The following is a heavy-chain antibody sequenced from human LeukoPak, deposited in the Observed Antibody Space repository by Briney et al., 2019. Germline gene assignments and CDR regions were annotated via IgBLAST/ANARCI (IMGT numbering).Heavy chain of an antibody. V-gene: IGHV3-21*01. D-gene: IGHD3-22*01. CDR1: GFTFSSYS. CDR2: ISSSSSYI. Sequence: GGSLRLSCAAFGFTFSSYSMNWVRQAPGKGLEWVSSISSSSSYIYYADSVKGRFTISRDNAKNSLYLQMNSLRAEDTAVYYCARDLDDYYDSSGYYSRGFDYWGQGTLVTVSS. CDR3: ARDLDDYYDSSGYYSRGFDY. J-gene: IGHJ4*02.